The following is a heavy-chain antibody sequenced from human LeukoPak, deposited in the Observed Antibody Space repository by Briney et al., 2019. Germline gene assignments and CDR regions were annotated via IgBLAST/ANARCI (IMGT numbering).Heavy chain of an antibody. V-gene: IGHV1-69*13. CDR3: ARGPITTRSHFDY. D-gene: IGHD3-22*01. CDR2: IIPIFATA. Sequence: WASVKVPCKASGGTFSSYAISWVRQAPGQGLEWMGGIIPIFATANYAQKFQGRVTITADESTSTAYMELSSLRSEDTAVYYCARGPITTRSHFDYWGQGTLVTVSS. CDR1: GGTFSSYA. J-gene: IGHJ4*02.